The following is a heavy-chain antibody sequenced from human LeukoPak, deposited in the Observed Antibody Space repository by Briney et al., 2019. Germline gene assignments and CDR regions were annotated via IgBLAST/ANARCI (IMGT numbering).Heavy chain of an antibody. V-gene: IGHV3-33*08. D-gene: IGHD2-2*01. CDR2: IWNDGSNK. CDR1: GFTFSSYG. J-gene: IGHJ4*02. Sequence: PGGSLRLSCAASGFTFSSYGMHWVRQAPGKGLEWVAVIWNDGSNKYYADSVKGRFTISRDSSKNTAYLQMNSLRAEDTAVYYCATRSPALDYWGQGTLVTVSS. CDR3: ATRSPALDY.